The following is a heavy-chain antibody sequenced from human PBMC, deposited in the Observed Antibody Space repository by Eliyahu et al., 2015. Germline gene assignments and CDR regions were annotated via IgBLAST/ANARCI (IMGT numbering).Heavy chain of an antibody. Sequence: QVQLVQSGAEVKKPGASVKVACKASGYTFTSYSLYWVRQAPGQGLXWMGXINPXGGSXSYAQXFXDRVTMTRDTSTSXVYMEMRSLRPEDSAVYYCARKFYYGSGRFYRPTDYGMDVWGQGTTVTVSS. D-gene: IGHD3-10*01. CDR2: INPXGGSX. J-gene: IGHJ6*02. CDR1: GYTFTSYS. CDR3: ARKFYYGSGRFYRPTDYGMDV. V-gene: IGHV1-46*01.